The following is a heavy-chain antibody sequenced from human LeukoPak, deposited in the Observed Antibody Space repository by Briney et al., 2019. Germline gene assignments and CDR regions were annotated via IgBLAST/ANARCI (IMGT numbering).Heavy chain of an antibody. Sequence: PSETLSLTCAVYGGSFSGYYWSWIRQPPGKGLEWIGEINHSGSTNYNPSLKSRVTISVDTSKNQFSLKLNSVTAADTAVYYCARGHDYYSEYFQHWGQGTLVSVSS. J-gene: IGHJ1*01. CDR1: GGSFSGYY. CDR2: INHSGST. V-gene: IGHV4-34*01. D-gene: IGHD1-26*01. CDR3: ARGHDYYSEYFQH.